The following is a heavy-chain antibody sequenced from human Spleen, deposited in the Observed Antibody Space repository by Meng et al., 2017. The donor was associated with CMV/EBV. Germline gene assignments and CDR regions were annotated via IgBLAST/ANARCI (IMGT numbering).Heavy chain of an antibody. V-gene: IGHV3-74*01. J-gene: IGHJ3*02. D-gene: IGHD4-23*01. CDR2: IKSDGSST. CDR1: GFNFDTYW. Sequence: GGSLRLSCAASGFNFDTYWMHWVRQAPGEGLVWVSRIKSDGSSTNYADSVKGRFIISRDNANKTVYLQMNSLRGDDTAVYYCARRGAVTDGFDIWGQGAMVTVSS. CDR3: ARRGAVTDGFDI.